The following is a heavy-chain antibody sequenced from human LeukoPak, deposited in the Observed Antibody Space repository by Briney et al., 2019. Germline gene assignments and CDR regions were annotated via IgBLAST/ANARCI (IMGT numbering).Heavy chain of an antibody. CDR1: GGSISSYY. CDR3: ARGHGGSGWSRFDP. Sequence: SETLSLTCTVSGGSISSYYWSWIRQPPGKGLEWIGYIYYSGSTNYNPSLKSRVTISVDTSKNQFSLKLSSVTAADTAVYYCARGHGGSGWSRFDPWGQGTLVTVSS. J-gene: IGHJ5*02. D-gene: IGHD6-19*01. V-gene: IGHV4-59*01. CDR2: IYYSGST.